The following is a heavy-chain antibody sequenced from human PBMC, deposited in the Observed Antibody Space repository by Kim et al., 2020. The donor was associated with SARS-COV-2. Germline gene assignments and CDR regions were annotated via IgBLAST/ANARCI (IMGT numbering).Heavy chain of an antibody. Sequence: SETLSLTCTVSGGSISGNYWSWIRQPPGKGLEWIGYINYSGSTNYNPSLKSRVTISVDRSRNQFSLNLSSVTAADTAAYYCARDSKYYGSGSADSWFDPWGQGTLVTVSS. J-gene: IGHJ5*02. CDR3: ARDSKYYGSGSADSWFDP. CDR1: GGSISGNY. V-gene: IGHV4-59*13. D-gene: IGHD3-10*01. CDR2: INYSGST.